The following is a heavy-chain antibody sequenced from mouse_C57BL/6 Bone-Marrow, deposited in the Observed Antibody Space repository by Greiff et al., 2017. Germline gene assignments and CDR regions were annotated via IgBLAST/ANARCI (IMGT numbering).Heavy chain of an antibody. D-gene: IGHD1-1*01. V-gene: IGHV1-61*01. CDR3: ARTLYGSRNYFDY. Sequence: VQLQQPGAELVRPGASVTLSCKASGYSFTSSWMNWVKQRPGQGLEWIGMIHPSDSETRLNEKFKDKATMTVYKSSSTAYMQLSSPTSEDSAVYYCARTLYGSRNYFDYWGQGTTLTVSS. J-gene: IGHJ2*01. CDR2: IHPSDSET. CDR1: GYSFTSSW.